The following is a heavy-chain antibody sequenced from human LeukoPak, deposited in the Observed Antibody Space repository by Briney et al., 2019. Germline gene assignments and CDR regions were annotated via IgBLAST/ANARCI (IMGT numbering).Heavy chain of an antibody. V-gene: IGHV7-4-1*02. CDR2: ISTNVGNT. CDR1: GYTFTRYA. Sequence: AASVKVSCKASGYTFTRYAMNWVRQAPGQGLEWMGWISTNVGNTAYAQGFTGRFVFSFDTSVSTAYLQINRLEGEDTAVYYCAREGEGDVFDIWGQGTMVTVSS. J-gene: IGHJ3*02. CDR3: AREGEGDVFDI. D-gene: IGHD1-26*01.